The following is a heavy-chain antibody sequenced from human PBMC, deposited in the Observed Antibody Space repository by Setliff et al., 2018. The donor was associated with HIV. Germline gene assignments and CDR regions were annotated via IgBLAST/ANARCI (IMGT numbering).Heavy chain of an antibody. V-gene: IGHV3-74*01. CDR3: ARDRGRPDSFDI. Sequence: GGSLRLSCAASGFTFSSNWMHWVRQAPGKGLVWVSRINTDGSSRSYADSVKGRFTISRDNAKNSLYLQMNSLRAEDTALYFCARDRGRPDSFDIWGQATVVTVSS. CDR2: INTDGSSR. D-gene: IGHD1-26*01. J-gene: IGHJ3*02. CDR1: GFTFSSNW.